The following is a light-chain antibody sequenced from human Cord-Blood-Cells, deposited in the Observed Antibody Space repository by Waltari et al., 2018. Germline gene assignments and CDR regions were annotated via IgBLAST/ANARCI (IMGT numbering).Light chain of an antibody. Sequence: QPALTQPASVSGSPGQSITISCPGTSSYVGGYHHISWYQQHPGKAPKLMIYHVSKRPSGVSNRFSGSKSGNTASLTIAGLQAEDDADYYCSSYTSSSTWVFGGGTKLNVL. V-gene: IGLV2-14*03. CDR1: SSYVGGYHH. CDR2: HVS. CDR3: SSYTSSSTWV. J-gene: IGLJ3*02.